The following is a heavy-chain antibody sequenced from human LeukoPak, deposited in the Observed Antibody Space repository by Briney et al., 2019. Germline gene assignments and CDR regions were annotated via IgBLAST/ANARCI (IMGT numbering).Heavy chain of an antibody. V-gene: IGHV3-48*03. CDR1: GFTFSNHE. CDR3: AKAWAAAGTFAS. CDR2: ISPSGSYI. D-gene: IGHD6-13*01. Sequence: GGSLRLSCAASGFTFSNHEMNWVRQAPGKGLEWVTYISPSGSYIYYADSVKGRFTISRDTSKNTLYLQMKSLRAEDTAVYYCAKAWAAAGTFASWGQGTLVTVSS. J-gene: IGHJ4*02.